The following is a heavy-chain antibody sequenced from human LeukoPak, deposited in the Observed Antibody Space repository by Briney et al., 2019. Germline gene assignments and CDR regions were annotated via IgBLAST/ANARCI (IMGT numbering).Heavy chain of an antibody. CDR3: ARVRYNYGDSDY. CDR1: VYSISSGYY. V-gene: IGHV4-38-2*01. Sequence: PSETLSLTCAVSVYSISSGYYWGWIRQPPGKGLEWIGTIYHNGNTYYNPSLKSRVTISVDTSKNQFSLKLSSVTAADTAVYYCARVRYNYGDSDYWGQGTLVTVSS. CDR2: IYHNGNT. D-gene: IGHD5-18*01. J-gene: IGHJ4*02.